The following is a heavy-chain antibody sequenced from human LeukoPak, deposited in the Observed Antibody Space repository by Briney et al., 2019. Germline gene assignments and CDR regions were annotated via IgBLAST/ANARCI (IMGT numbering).Heavy chain of an antibody. Sequence: GRSLRLSCTASGFTFGDYAMSWVRQAPGKGLEWVGFIRSKAYGGTTEYAASVKGRFTISRDDSKSIAYLQMNSLKTEDTAVYYCTSYYDFWSGYSGTWGQGTLVTVSS. V-gene: IGHV3-49*04. D-gene: IGHD3-3*01. CDR1: GFTFGDYA. J-gene: IGHJ5*02. CDR3: TSYYDFWSGYSGT. CDR2: IRSKAYGGTT.